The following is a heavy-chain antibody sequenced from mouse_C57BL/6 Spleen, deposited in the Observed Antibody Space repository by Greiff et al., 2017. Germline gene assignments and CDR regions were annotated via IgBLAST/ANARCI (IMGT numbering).Heavy chain of an antibody. CDR2: FYPGSGSI. CDR1: GYTFTEYT. V-gene: IGHV1-62-2*01. CDR3: ARHEEGPVGSGYYFDY. J-gene: IGHJ2*01. D-gene: IGHD3-1*01. Sequence: VQLQQSGAELVKPGASVKLSSKASGYTFTEYTIHWVKQRSGQGLEWIGWFYPGSGSIKYNEKFKDKATLTADKSSSTVYMELSRLTSEDSAVYFCARHEEGPVGSGYYFDYWGQGTTLTVSS.